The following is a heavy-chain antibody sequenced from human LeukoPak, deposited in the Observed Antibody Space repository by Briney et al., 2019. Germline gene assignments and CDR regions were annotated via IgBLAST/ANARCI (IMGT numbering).Heavy chain of an antibody. D-gene: IGHD5-24*01. CDR2: ISAYNGNT. V-gene: IGHV1-18*01. J-gene: IGHJ4*02. Sequence: ASVKVSCKASGYTFINYGISWVRQAPGQGLEWLGWISAYNGNTNYAQKVQGRVTMTTDTSTRIVYMDLRSLRSDDTAMYYCARDRDGVAANFDYWGQGTLVTVSS. CDR3: ARDRDGVAANFDY. CDR1: GYTFINYG.